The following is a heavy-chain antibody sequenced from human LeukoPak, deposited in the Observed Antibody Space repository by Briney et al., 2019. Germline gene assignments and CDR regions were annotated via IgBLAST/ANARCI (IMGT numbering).Heavy chain of an antibody. Sequence: GGSLRLSCAASGFTFDSYSMSWVRQAPGKGLEWVSYITSGSSTIYYPDSVKGRFTISRDNAKSSLYLQMNSLRAEDTAVYYCARPLRESGYFYFDYWGQGTLVTVST. J-gene: IGHJ4*02. D-gene: IGHD3-3*01. CDR3: ARPLRESGYFYFDY. V-gene: IGHV3-48*04. CDR1: GFTFDSYS. CDR2: ITSGSSTI.